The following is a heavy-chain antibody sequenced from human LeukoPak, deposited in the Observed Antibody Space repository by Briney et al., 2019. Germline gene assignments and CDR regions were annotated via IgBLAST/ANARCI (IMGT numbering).Heavy chain of an antibody. CDR3: ASGGGSGYDWVH. D-gene: IGHD5-12*01. J-gene: IGHJ4*02. CDR1: GFTFDDYA. CDR2: ISSSSSYI. Sequence: PGGSLRLSCAASGFTFDDYAMHWVRQAPGKGLEWVSSISSSSSYIYYADSVKGRFTISRDNAKNSLYLQMNSLRAEDTAVYYCASGGGSGYDWVHWGQGTLVTVSS. V-gene: IGHV3-21*01.